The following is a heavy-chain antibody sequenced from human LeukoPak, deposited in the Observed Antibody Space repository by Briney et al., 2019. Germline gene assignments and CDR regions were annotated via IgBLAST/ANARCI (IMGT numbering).Heavy chain of an antibody. D-gene: IGHD3-16*02. CDR2: ISTYNENT. CDR3: ARDIVGDGDLDY. J-gene: IGHJ4*02. CDR1: GYSFTSHG. V-gene: IGHV1-18*01. Sequence: ASVKVSCKTSGYSFTSHGINWVRQAPGQGLEWMGWISTYNENTDLTQKFQGRVTMTTDESASTAYMELRILRSDDTAMYYCARDIVGDGDLDYWGQGTLVTVSS.